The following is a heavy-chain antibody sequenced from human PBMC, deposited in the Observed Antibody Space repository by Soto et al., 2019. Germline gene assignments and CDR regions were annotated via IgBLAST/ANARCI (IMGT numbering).Heavy chain of an antibody. CDR1: GYTLTELS. CDR2: FDPEDGET. CDR3: ATTTATDDYYYDSSGNRDFDY. D-gene: IGHD3-22*01. V-gene: IGHV1-24*01. J-gene: IGHJ4*01. Sequence: ASVKVCCKVSGYTLTELSMHWVRQAPGKGLEWMGGFDPEDGETIYAQKFQGRVTMTEDTSTDTAYMELSSLRSEDTAVYYCATTTATDDYYYDSSGNRDFDYWG.